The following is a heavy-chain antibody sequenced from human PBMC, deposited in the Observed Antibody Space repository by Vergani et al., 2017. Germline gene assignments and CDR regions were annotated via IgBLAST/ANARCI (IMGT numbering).Heavy chain of an antibody. CDR1: GFTFDDYA. J-gene: IGHJ4*02. Sequence: EVQLVESGGGLVQPGRSLRLSCAASGFTFDDYAMHWVRQAPGKGLEWVSGISWNSGSIGYADSVKGRFTISRDNAKNSLYLQMNSLRAEDTAVYYCARASHAVDYWGQGTLVTVSS. V-gene: IGHV3-9*01. CDR3: ARASHAVDY. CDR2: ISWNSGSI.